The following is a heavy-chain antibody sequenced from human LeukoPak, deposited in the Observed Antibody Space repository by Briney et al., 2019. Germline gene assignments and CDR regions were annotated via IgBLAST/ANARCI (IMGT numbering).Heavy chain of an antibody. CDR3: ARTTRYYDSSGCFDF. D-gene: IGHD3-22*01. Sequence: SETLSLTCTVSGDSVSSYYWSWIRQPPGKGLEWIGYIHYSGSTNYNPSLKSRVTISVDTSKNQFSLKLSSVTAADTAVYYCARTTRYYDSSGCFDFWGQGTLVTVSS. J-gene: IGHJ4*02. V-gene: IGHV4-59*08. CDR2: IHYSGST. CDR1: GDSVSSYY.